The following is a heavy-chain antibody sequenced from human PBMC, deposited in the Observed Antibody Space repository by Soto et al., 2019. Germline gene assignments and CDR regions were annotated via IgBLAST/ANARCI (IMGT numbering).Heavy chain of an antibody. D-gene: IGHD4-17*01. CDR1: GGSISSYY. CDR3: ARGIMLIPDYGDYGGKGDWYFDL. J-gene: IGHJ2*01. V-gene: IGHV4-59*01. CDR2: IYYSGST. Sequence: QVQLQESGPGLVKPSETLSLTCTVSGGSISSYYWSWIRQPPGKGLEWIGYIYYSGSTNYNPSLKSRVTISVDTSKNQFSLKLSSVTAADTAVYYCARGIMLIPDYGDYGGKGDWYFDLWGRGTLVTVSS.